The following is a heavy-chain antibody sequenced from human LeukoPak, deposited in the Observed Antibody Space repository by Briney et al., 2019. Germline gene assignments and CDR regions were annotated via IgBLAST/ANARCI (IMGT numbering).Heavy chain of an antibody. CDR2: INPNSGGT. CDR1: GYTFTGYY. CDR3: ARVGGAFDWLDY. V-gene: IGHV1-2*02. J-gene: IGHJ4*02. Sequence: ASVKVSCKASGYTFTGYYMHWVRQAPGQGLEWMGWINPNSGGTNYAQKFQGRVTMTRDTSISTAYMELSSLRSEDTAVYYCARVGGAFDWLDYWGQGTLVTVSS. D-gene: IGHD3-9*01.